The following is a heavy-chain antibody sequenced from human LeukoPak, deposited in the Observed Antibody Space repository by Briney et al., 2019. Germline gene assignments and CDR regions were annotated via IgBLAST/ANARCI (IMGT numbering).Heavy chain of an antibody. D-gene: IGHD1-1*01. Sequence: SETLSLTCTVSGGSISSGDYYWSWIRQPPGKGLEWIGYIYYSGSTYYNPSLKSRVTISVDTSKNQFSLKLSSVTAADTAVYYCANELEPNWFDPWGQGTLVTVSS. CDR1: GGSISSGDYY. CDR3: ANELEPNWFDP. CDR2: IYYSGST. J-gene: IGHJ5*02. V-gene: IGHV4-30-4*01.